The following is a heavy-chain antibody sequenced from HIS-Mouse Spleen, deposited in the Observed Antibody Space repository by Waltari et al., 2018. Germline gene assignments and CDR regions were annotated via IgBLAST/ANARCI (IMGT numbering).Heavy chain of an antibody. CDR3: ARESMTGDWVADY. Sequence: EVQLVESGGGLVQPGGSLRLSCAASGFTFSSYWMSWVRRAPGEGLEWVANIKQDGSEKYYVVSVKGRFTISRDNAKNSLYLQMNSLRAEDTAVYYCARESMTGDWVADYWGQGTLVTVSS. CDR2: IKQDGSEK. V-gene: IGHV3-7*01. J-gene: IGHJ4*02. CDR1: GFTFSSYW. D-gene: IGHD7-27*01.